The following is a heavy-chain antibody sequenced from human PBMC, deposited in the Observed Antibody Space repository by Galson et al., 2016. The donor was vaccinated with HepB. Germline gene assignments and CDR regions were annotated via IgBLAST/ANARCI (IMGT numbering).Heavy chain of an antibody. CDR2: ISYDGSNK. V-gene: IGHV3-30*18. J-gene: IGHJ4*02. CDR3: AKDLLRVTRAYDYVRGAWGYFDY. D-gene: IGHD3-16*01. CDR1: GFTFSSYG. Sequence: SLRLSCAASGFTFSSYGMHWVRQAPGKGLEWVAVISYDGSNKYYADSVKGRFTISRDNSKNTLYLQVNSLRAEDTAVYYCAKDLLRVTRAYDYVRGAWGYFDYWGQGTLVTVSS.